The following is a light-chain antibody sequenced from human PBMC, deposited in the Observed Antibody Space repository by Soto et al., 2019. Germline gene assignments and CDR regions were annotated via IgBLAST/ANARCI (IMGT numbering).Light chain of an antibody. CDR3: QTWGTGIAV. J-gene: IGLJ7*01. CDR2: LNSDGSH. Sequence: QPVLTQSPSASACLGASVKLTCTLSSGHSSYAIAWHQQQPEKGPRYLMKLNSDGSHSKGDGIPDRFSGSSSGAERYLTISSLQSEDEADYYCQTWGTGIAVFGGGTQLTVL. CDR1: SGHSSYA. V-gene: IGLV4-69*01.